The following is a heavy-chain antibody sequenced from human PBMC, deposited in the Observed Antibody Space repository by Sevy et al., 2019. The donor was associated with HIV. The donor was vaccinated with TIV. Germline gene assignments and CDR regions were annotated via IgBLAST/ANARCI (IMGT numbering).Heavy chain of an antibody. CDR1: GFNFRNVW. Sequence: GGSLRLSCAASGFNFRNVWMSWVRQAPGKGLEWIGLIKSNTDGGTTEYGAPVKGGITISRDDSKNTLFLQVNSLKAEDTALYYCATINTVGSLAYWSRGTLVTVSS. V-gene: IGHV3-15*01. CDR3: ATINTVGSLAY. CDR2: IKSNTDGGTT. J-gene: IGHJ4*02. D-gene: IGHD2-15*01.